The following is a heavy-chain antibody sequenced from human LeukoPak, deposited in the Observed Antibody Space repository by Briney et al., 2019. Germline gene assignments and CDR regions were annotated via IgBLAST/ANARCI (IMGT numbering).Heavy chain of an antibody. D-gene: IGHD3-10*01. Sequence: SETLSLTCAVYGGSFSGYYWSWIRQPPGKGLEWIGEINHSGSTNYNPSLKSRVTISVDTSKNQFSLKLSSVTAADTAVYYCARDPTIPYGSGVDYWGQGTLVTVSS. CDR1: GGSFSGYY. J-gene: IGHJ4*02. CDR2: INHSGST. V-gene: IGHV4-34*01. CDR3: ARDPTIPYGSGVDY.